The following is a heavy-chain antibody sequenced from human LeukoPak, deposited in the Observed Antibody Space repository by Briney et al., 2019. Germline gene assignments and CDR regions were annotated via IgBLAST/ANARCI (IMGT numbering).Heavy chain of an antibody. CDR2: ISYDGSNK. D-gene: IGHD2-2*01. CDR1: GFTFSSYG. V-gene: IGHV3-30*03. Sequence: GGSLRLSCAASGFTFSSYGMHWVRQAPGKGLEWVAVISYDGSNKYYADSVKGRFTISRDNSKSTLYLQMNSLRAEDTAVHYCARGGGPAALYARSYFDYWGQGILVTVSS. CDR3: ARGGGPAALYARSYFDY. J-gene: IGHJ4*02.